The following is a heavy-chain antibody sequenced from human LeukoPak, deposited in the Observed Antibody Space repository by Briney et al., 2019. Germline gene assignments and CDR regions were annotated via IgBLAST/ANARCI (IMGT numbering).Heavy chain of an antibody. CDR1: GYTFTGYY. J-gene: IGHJ4*02. Sequence: ASVKLSCKASGYTFTGYYMHWVRQAPGQGLEWMGWINPNSGGTNYAQKFQGRVTMTRDTSISTAYMELSRLRSDDTAVYYCARGNWNDDSFDYWGQGTLVTVSS. D-gene: IGHD1-1*01. V-gene: IGHV1-2*02. CDR3: ARGNWNDDSFDY. CDR2: INPNSGGT.